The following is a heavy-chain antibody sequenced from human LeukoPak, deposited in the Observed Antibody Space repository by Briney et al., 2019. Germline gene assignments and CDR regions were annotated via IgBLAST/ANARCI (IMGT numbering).Heavy chain of an antibody. Sequence: SETLSLTCTVSGGSISSYYWSWIRQPPGKGLEWIGYIYYSGSTNYNPSLKSRVTISVDTSKNQFSLKLSSVTAADTAVYYCARDNEQQLPRGNWFDPWGQGTLVTVSS. CDR2: IYYSGST. CDR1: GGSISSYY. D-gene: IGHD6-13*01. J-gene: IGHJ5*02. CDR3: ARDNEQQLPRGNWFDP. V-gene: IGHV4-59*01.